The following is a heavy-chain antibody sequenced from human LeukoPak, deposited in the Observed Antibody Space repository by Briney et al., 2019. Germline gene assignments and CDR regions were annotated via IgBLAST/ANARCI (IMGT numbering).Heavy chain of an antibody. CDR1: GFTFSSYW. V-gene: IGHV3-7*01. CDR3: ARAFTIFGVVTHFDY. CDR2: IKQDGSEK. D-gene: IGHD3-3*01. Sequence: GGSLRLSCAASGFTFSSYWMSWVGQAPGKGLEWVANIKQDGSEKYYVDSVKGRFTISRDNAKNSLYLQMNSLRAEDTAVYYCARAFTIFGVVTHFDYWGQGTLATVSS. J-gene: IGHJ4*02.